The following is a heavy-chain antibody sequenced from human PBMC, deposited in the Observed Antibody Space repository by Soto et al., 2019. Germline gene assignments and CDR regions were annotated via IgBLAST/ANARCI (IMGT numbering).Heavy chain of an antibody. D-gene: IGHD3-10*01. J-gene: IGHJ3*02. CDR3: ATITRDDAFDI. CDR2: IKQDGSEK. CDR1: GFTFSSYW. Sequence: EVQLVESGGGLVQPGGSLRLSCAASGFTFSSYWMSWVRQAPGKGLEWVANIKQDGSEKYYVDSVKGRFTISRDNAKNSLYLQMNSPRAEDTAVYYCATITRDDAFDIWGQGTMVTVSS. V-gene: IGHV3-7*05.